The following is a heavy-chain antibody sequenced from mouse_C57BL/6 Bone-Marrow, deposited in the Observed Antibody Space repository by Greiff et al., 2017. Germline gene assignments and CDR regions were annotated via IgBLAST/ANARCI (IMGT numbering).Heavy chain of an antibody. Sequence: QVHVKQSGPELVKPGASVKISCKASGYSFTSYYIHWVKQRPGQGLEWIGWIYPGSGNTKYNEKFKGKATLTADTSSSTAYMQLSSLTSEDSAVYYCARSTYRDYRGQGTTLTVSS. CDR3: ARSTYRDY. D-gene: IGHD2-1*01. J-gene: IGHJ2*01. V-gene: IGHV1-66*01. CDR1: GYSFTSYY. CDR2: IYPGSGNT.